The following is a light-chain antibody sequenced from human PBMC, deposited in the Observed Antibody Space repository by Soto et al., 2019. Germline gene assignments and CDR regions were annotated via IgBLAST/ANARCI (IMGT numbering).Light chain of an antibody. CDR1: QSVSSSY. V-gene: IGKV3-20*01. J-gene: IGKJ4*01. CDR3: KQYVTSPLT. CDR2: GTD. Sequence: EIVLTQSPGTLSLSPGERATHSCRASQSVSSSYLAWYQQKPGQAHRLLIYGTDSRATGIQDRFSGSGSGTDFTLTIRRLEPEDFAVYYCKQYVTSPLTFGGGTKVDIK.